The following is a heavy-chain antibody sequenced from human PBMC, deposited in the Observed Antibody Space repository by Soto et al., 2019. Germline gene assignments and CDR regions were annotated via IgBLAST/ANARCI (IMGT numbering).Heavy chain of an antibody. Sequence: PSETLSLTCAVYGGSFSGYYWSWIRQPPGKGLEWIGEINHSGSTNYNPSLKSRVTISVDTSKNQFSLKLSSVTAADTAVYYCARVGGYYLFSYWGQGTLVTVSS. CDR3: ARVGGYYLFSY. V-gene: IGHV4-34*01. CDR2: INHSGST. D-gene: IGHD3-22*01. J-gene: IGHJ4*02. CDR1: GGSFSGYY.